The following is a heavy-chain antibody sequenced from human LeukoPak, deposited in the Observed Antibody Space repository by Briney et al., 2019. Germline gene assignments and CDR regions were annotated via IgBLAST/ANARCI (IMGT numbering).Heavy chain of an antibody. CDR2: INTNTGNP. V-gene: IGHV7-4-1*02. CDR1: GYTFTRYA. Sequence: GASVKVSCKASGYTFTRYAMNWVRQAPRQGLEWMGWINTNTGNPTYAQGFTGRFVFSLDTSVSTAYLQISSLKAEDTAVYYCARSTYGSGSYYTFDYWGQGTLVTVSS. J-gene: IGHJ4*02. D-gene: IGHD3-10*01. CDR3: ARSTYGSGSYYTFDY.